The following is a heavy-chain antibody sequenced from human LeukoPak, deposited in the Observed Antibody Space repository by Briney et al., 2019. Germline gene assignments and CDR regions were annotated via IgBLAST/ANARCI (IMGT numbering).Heavy chain of an antibody. V-gene: IGHV4-34*01. Sequence: SETLSLTCAVYGGSFSGYYWGGIRPPPGKGLEWSGEINHSGSTNYNPSLKSRVTISVDTSKNQSSLKLSSMTAADTAVYYCARGMAYCGGDCPGYFQHWGQGTLVTVSS. CDR2: INHSGST. J-gene: IGHJ1*01. CDR3: ARGMAYCGGDCPGYFQH. CDR1: GGSFSGYY. D-gene: IGHD2-21*02.